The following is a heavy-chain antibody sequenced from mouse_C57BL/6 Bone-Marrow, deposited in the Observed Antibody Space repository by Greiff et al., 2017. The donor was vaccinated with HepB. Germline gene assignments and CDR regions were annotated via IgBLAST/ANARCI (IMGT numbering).Heavy chain of an antibody. V-gene: IGHV1-82*01. CDR2: IYPGDGDT. D-gene: IGHD2-5*01. J-gene: IGHJ2*01. Sequence: VQRVESGPELVKPGASVKISCKASGYAFSSSWMNWVKQRPGKGLEWIGRIYPGDGDTNYNGKFKGKATLTADKSSSTAYMQLSSLTSEDSAVYFCARDYSNSYWGQGTTLTVSS. CDR1: GYAFSSSW. CDR3: ARDYSNSY.